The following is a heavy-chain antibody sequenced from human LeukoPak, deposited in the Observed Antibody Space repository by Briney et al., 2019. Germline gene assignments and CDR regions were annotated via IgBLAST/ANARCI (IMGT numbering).Heavy chain of an antibody. CDR3: AKHRTVGATGYFDY. CDR1: GFNFNNYW. V-gene: IGHV3-7*03. Sequence: GGSLRLSCAASGFNFNNYWMSWLRQAPGKGLEWVANIKDDGSEEYYVDSVKGRFTIVRDNAYNSLYLQMNSLRAEDTAVYFCAKHRTVGATGYFDYWGQGALVTVSS. D-gene: IGHD1-26*01. J-gene: IGHJ4*02. CDR2: IKDDGSEE.